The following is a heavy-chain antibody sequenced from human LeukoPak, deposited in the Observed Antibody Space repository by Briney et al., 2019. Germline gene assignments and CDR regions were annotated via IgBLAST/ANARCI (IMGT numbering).Heavy chain of an antibody. D-gene: IGHD3-16*01. V-gene: IGHV3-7*01. CDR3: ARSLGDD. CDR2: INQNGREK. CDR1: GVTFSTYW. Sequence: PGGSLRLSCEVSGVTFSTYWMTWVRQAPGKGLEWVASINQNGREKYYVDSVKGRFTISRDNAKDSLYLQMNSLRDEDTAVYYCARSLGDDWGQGTLVTVSS. J-gene: IGHJ4*02.